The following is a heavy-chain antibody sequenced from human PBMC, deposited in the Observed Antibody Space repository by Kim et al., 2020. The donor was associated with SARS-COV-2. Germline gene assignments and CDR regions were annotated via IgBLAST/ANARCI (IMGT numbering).Heavy chain of an antibody. D-gene: IGHD3-3*01. J-gene: IGHJ4*02. CDR3: ARVLRFSYYFDY. Sequence: SETLSLTCTVSGGSISSGDYYWSWIRQPPGKGLEWIGYIYYSGSTYYNPSLKSRVTISVDTSKNQFSLKLSSVTAADTAVYYCARVLRFSYYFDYWGQGTLVTVSS. CDR1: GGSISSGDYY. V-gene: IGHV4-30-4*01. CDR2: IYYSGST.